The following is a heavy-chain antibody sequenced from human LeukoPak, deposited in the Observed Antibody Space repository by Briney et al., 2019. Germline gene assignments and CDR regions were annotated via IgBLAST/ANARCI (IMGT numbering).Heavy chain of an antibody. V-gene: IGHV2-70*04. CDR2: IDWDDEK. Sequence: SGPTLVNPTQTLTLTCTFSGFSLSPTGMRVSWIRQPPGKALEWLARIDWDDEKFYSASLKTRLTIAKDTSKNQVVLTVTNVDPVDTATYYCARHSNYDYYFGNWGQGALVSVSS. CDR3: ARHSNYDYYFGN. J-gene: IGHJ4*02. CDR1: GFSLSPTGMR. D-gene: IGHD4-11*01.